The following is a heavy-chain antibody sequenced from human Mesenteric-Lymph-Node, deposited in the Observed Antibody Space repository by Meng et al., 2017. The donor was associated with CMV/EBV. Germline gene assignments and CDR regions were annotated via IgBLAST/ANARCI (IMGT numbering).Heavy chain of an antibody. CDR2: INPKTGGA. Sequence: FPDSSVYWLRQAPGHRLEWMGRINPKTGGAYSAQMFQGRVAMSFDSSTTTVYMELSGLRSDDTAVYYCARDHNSAWQKDWYFDLWGPGTLVTVSS. J-gene: IGHJ2*01. V-gene: IGHV1-2*06. CDR3: ARDHNSAWQKDWYFDL. CDR1: FPDSS. D-gene: IGHD1-1*01.